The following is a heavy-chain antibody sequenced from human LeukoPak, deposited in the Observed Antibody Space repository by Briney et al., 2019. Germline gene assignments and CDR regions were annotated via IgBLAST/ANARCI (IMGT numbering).Heavy chain of an antibody. Sequence: ASVKVSCKASGYTFTGYYMHWVRQAPGQGLEWMGWINPNSGGTDYALKFQGRVTMTRDTSISTAYMELSRLRSDDTAAYYCARDWRYYYDSSGYYYLDYFDYWGQGTLVTVSS. V-gene: IGHV1-2*02. CDR1: GYTFTGYY. D-gene: IGHD3-22*01. CDR2: INPNSGGT. J-gene: IGHJ4*02. CDR3: ARDWRYYYDSSGYYYLDYFDY.